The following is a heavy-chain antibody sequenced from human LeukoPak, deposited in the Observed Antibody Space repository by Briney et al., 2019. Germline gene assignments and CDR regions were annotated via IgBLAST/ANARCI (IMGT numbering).Heavy chain of an antibody. Sequence: GGSLRLSCAASGFTFSSYSMNWVRQAPGKGLEWVSYISSSSSTIYYADSVKGRFTISRDNAKNSLYLQMNSLRAEDTAVYYCARPRSGSYHAFDIWGQGTMVTVSS. CDR1: GFTFSSYS. CDR2: ISSSSSTI. V-gene: IGHV3-48*01. J-gene: IGHJ3*02. D-gene: IGHD1-26*01. CDR3: ARPRSGSYHAFDI.